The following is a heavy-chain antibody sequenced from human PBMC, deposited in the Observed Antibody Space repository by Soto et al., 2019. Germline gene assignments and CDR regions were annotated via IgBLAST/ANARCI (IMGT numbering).Heavy chain of an antibody. J-gene: IGHJ5*02. CDR3: AIQDADFRFDP. V-gene: IGHV1-24*01. D-gene: IGHD3-3*01. Sequence: ASVKVSCKASGYTFTELSMHWVRQAPGKGIVWMGGVNPVAGQTIYAQKFQGRVTMTEDTSTNTAYRELCSLSSENTAVYYCAIQDADFRFDPWGQGTLVTVSS. CDR2: VNPVAGQT. CDR1: GYTFTELS.